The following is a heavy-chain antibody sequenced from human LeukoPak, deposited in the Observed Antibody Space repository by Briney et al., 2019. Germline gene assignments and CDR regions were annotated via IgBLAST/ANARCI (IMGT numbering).Heavy chain of an antibody. J-gene: IGHJ1*01. CDR1: GFTFSSYW. D-gene: IGHD2-21*01. CDR3: ATAPSEIGGYCPEYFRH. V-gene: IGHV3-74*01. CDR2: IKSDGST. Sequence: GGSLRLSCAASGFTFSSYWMHWVRQAPGKGLVWVSRIKSDGSTNYADSVKGRFTISRDNAKNTLSLQMNSLRAEDTGVYYCATAPSEIGGYCPEYFRHWGQGTLVTVSS.